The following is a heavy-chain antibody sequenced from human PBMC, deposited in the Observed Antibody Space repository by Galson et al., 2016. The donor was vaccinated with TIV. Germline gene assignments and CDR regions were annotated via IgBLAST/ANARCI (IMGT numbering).Heavy chain of an antibody. Sequence: SLRLSCAASGFIFADYAMHWVRQGPGKGLEWVSGISWNSGSMGYADSVKGRFTISRDNAKNSLYLQINSLRTEDTALYYCVKDSRIGAMLMGYGLDVWGQGTTVTVSS. V-gene: IGHV3-9*01. J-gene: IGHJ6*02. CDR1: GFIFADYA. CDR2: ISWNSGSM. CDR3: VKDSRIGAMLMGYGLDV. D-gene: IGHD2-8*01.